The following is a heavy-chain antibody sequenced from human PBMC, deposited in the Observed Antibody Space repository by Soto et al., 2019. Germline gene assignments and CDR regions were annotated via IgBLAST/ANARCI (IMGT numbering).Heavy chain of an antibody. Sequence: PSETLSLTCAVYGGSFSGYYWSWIRQPPGKGLEWIGEINHSGSTNYNPSLKSRVTISVDTSKNQFSLKLSSVTAADTAVYYCARFSYYDILTGYSVEYYYYGMDVWGQGTTVTVSS. D-gene: IGHD3-9*01. CDR2: INHSGST. V-gene: IGHV4-34*01. CDR3: ARFSYYDILTGYSVEYYYYGMDV. CDR1: GGSFSGYY. J-gene: IGHJ6*02.